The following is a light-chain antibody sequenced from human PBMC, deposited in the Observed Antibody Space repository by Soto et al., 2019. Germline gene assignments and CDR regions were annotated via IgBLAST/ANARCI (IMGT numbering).Light chain of an antibody. Sequence: IQMTQSPSSLSASVGDSVTVTCRASQSINIYLNWYQQKPGKAPTLLIYGASSLQSGVPSRFTGGGSRTDFTLTISSLQPEAFATYYCEQSYRSPYTLGQGTKLDIK. CDR2: GAS. CDR1: QSINIY. CDR3: EQSYRSPYT. J-gene: IGKJ2*01. V-gene: IGKV1-39*01.